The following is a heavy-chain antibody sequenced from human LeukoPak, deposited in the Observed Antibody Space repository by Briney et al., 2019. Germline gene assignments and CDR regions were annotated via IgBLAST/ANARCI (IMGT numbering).Heavy chain of an antibody. Sequence: PGGSLRLSCAASGFTFSDYYMSWIRQAPGKGLEWVANIKQDGSQKYYVDSVKGRFTISRDNAKNSLYLQMSSLRAEDTAVYYCARGKMVRGVIAFGYYYYYMDVWGKGTTVTISS. CDR2: IKQDGSQK. V-gene: IGHV3-7*01. J-gene: IGHJ6*03. CDR1: GFTFSDYY. CDR3: ARGKMVRGVIAFGYYYYYMDV. D-gene: IGHD3-10*01.